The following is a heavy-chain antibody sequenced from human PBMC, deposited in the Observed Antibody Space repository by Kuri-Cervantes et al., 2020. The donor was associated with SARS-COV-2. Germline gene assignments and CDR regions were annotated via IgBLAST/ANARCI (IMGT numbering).Heavy chain of an antibody. V-gene: IGHV3-23*01. CDR1: GFTFSSYV. CDR3: AKNRRTVAAPFDY. Sequence: GESLKISCAASGFTFSSYVMGWVRQAPGKGLEWVSSISSRGDSTYYADFVRGRFTISRDNSKNTLYLQMNSLRADDTAVYYCAKNRRTVAAPFDYWGQGTLVTVSS. D-gene: IGHD4-23*01. J-gene: IGHJ4*02. CDR2: ISSRGDST.